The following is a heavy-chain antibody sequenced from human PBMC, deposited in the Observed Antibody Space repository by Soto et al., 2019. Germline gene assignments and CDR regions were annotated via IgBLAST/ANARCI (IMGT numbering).Heavy chain of an antibody. CDR2: ISGSEDNI. D-gene: IGHD3-10*01. CDR1: GLPFSNYY. Sequence: EVQLLESGGGLVQPGGSLRLSCVASGLPFSNYYMDWVSQAPGKGLEWVAVISGSEDNIHYADSVKGRFTISRDNSMNTLYLQMNSLRADDTAIYYCAKDLHWFAMDVWGQGTTVTVSS. V-gene: IGHV3-23*01. CDR3: AKDLHWFAMDV. J-gene: IGHJ6*02.